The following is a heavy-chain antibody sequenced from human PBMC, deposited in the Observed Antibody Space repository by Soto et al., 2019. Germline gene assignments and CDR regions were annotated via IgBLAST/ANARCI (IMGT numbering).Heavy chain of an antibody. Sequence: PGGSLRLSCAASGFTFSSYWMYWVRQAPGKGLVWVSRINGGGSSTNYADSVKGRFTISRDNAKNTLYLQMNSLRAEDTAVYYCARGGSSWSNWFDPWGQGTLVTVSS. CDR3: ARGGSSWSNWFDP. CDR2: INGGGSST. J-gene: IGHJ5*02. D-gene: IGHD6-13*01. V-gene: IGHV3-74*01. CDR1: GFTFSSYW.